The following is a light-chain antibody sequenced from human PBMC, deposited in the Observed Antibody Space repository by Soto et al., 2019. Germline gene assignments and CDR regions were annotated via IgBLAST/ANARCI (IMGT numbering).Light chain of an antibody. CDR3: QHYGFSLIT. CDR2: GAS. J-gene: IGKJ5*01. CDR1: QPVSGSH. Sequence: ESVLTPSPGTLSLSSGERATLSFRASQPVSGSHLAWYQQRPGRAPRLLIYGASSRATGIPDRCSGSGSATDFTLTIRRLEPEDFAVYYCQHYGFSLITFGQGTRLEIK. V-gene: IGKV3-20*01.